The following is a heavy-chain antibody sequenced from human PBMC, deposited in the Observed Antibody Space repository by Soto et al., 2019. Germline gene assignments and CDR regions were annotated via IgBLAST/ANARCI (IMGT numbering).Heavy chain of an antibody. CDR2: ILHSGTT. V-gene: IGHV4-39*07. CDR1: GGAILDTNYY. CDR3: PRDRALPYCYGMDV. J-gene: IGHJ6*02. Sequence: SETLSLTCPVSGGAILDTNYYWGWIRQPPGKGLEWIGTILHSGTTYYTPSLESRVTISVDTSKNQFSLMLNSVTAPDTAVYYCPRDRALPYCYGMDVWGQGTTVTLSS.